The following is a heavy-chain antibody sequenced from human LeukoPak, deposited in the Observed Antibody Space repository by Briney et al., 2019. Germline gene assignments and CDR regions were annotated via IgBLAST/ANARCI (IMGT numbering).Heavy chain of an antibody. CDR1: GYTFTSYG. CDR3: AREGVATIGAGGYYYYGMDV. Sequence: ASVKVSCTASGYTFTSYGISWVRQAPGQGLEWMGWISAYNGNTNYAQTLQGRVTMTTDTSTSTAYMELRSLRSDDTAVYYCAREGVATIGAGGYYYYGMDVWGQGTTVTVSS. D-gene: IGHD5-12*01. J-gene: IGHJ6*02. CDR2: ISAYNGNT. V-gene: IGHV1-18*01.